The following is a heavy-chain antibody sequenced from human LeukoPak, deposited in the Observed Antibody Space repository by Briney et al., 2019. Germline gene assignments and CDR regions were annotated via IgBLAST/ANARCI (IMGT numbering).Heavy chain of an antibody. Sequence: GGSLRLSCAASGFTVSRNYMSWVRQAPGKGLEWVSVIYSGGNTYYADSVKGRFTISRDNSKNTLYLQMNSLRVEDTAVYYCASRSGGDYPYFDYWGQGTLVTVPS. V-gene: IGHV3-53*01. J-gene: IGHJ4*02. CDR2: IYSGGNT. CDR1: GFTVSRNY. CDR3: ASRSGGDYPYFDY. D-gene: IGHD4-17*01.